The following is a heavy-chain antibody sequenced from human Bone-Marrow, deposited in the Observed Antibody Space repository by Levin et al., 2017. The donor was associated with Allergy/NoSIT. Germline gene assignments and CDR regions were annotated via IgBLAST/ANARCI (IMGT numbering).Heavy chain of an antibody. D-gene: IGHD4-17*01. Sequence: SETLSLTCTVSGGSISSYYWSWIRQPPGKGLEWLGYIYYSGSTNYNPSLKSRVTISVDTSKNQFSLKLSSVTAADTAVYYCARDRGYGDPFDHWGQGTLVTVSS. J-gene: IGHJ4*02. V-gene: IGHV4-59*01. CDR1: GGSISSYY. CDR3: ARDRGYGDPFDH. CDR2: IYYSGST.